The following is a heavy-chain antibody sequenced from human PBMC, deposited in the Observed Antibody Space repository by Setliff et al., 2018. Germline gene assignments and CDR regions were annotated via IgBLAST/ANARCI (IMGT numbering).Heavy chain of an antibody. CDR3: AREGDTVNWFDP. CDR2: INQDGSEK. J-gene: IGHJ5*02. CDR1: GFSFSNYW. D-gene: IGHD4-4*01. V-gene: IGHV3-7*01. Sequence: GESLKISCAASGFSFSNYWMSWVRQAPGKGLEWVANINQDGSEKYFVGSVKGRFTISRDNAKNSLYLQMNSLRAEDTAVYYCAREGDTVNWFDPWGQGTLVTVSS.